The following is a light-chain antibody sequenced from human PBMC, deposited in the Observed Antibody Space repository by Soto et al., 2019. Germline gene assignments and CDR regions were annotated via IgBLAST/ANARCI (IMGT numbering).Light chain of an antibody. Sequence: QSALTQPRSVSGSPGQSVTISCTGTSSDVGGYNYVSWYQQHPGKAPKLMIYDVTKRPSGVPDRFSGSKSGKTASLTISGLQADDEADYYCCSYAGSYIFVFGTGTKLTVL. CDR1: SSDVGGYNY. V-gene: IGLV2-11*01. CDR2: DVT. CDR3: CSYAGSYIFV. J-gene: IGLJ1*01.